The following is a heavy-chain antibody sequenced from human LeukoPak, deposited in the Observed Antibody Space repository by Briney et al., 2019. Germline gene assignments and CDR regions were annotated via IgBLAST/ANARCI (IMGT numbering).Heavy chain of an antibody. V-gene: IGHV1-18*01. J-gene: IGHJ4*02. CDR1: GYTFTSFG. Sequence: ASVSVSCKASGYTFTSFGISWVRQAPGQGLEWVGLIRDHNDNTNYAQNFQGRVTMTTDTSTSTVYMELRSVRSDDTAVYYCARDCLFYDSRGYYFDYWGQGTLVTVSS. CDR3: ARDCLFYDSRGYYFDY. CDR2: IRDHNDNT. D-gene: IGHD3-22*01.